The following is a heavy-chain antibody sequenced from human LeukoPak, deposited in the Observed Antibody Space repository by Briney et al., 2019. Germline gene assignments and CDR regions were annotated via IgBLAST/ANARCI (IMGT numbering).Heavy chain of an antibody. V-gene: IGHV3-23*01. J-gene: IGHJ6*02. CDR2: ISGSGGST. D-gene: IGHD1-14*01. CDR3: AKVETDIYGMDV. CDR1: GFTFSSYA. Sequence: PGGSLRLSCAASGFTFSSYAMSWVRQAPGKGLEWVSAISGSGGSTYYADSVKGRFTISRDNSKNTLYLQMNSLRAKDTAVYYCAKVETDIYGMDVWGQGTTVTVSS.